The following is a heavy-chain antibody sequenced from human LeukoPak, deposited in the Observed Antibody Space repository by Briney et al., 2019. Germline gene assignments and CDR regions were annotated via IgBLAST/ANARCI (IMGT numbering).Heavy chain of an antibody. V-gene: IGHV3-74*01. J-gene: IGHJ4*02. D-gene: IGHD3-10*02. CDR2: IDEFGSVT. CDR1: GFTFSSYW. Sequence: PGGSLRLSCAASGFTFSSYWMHWVRQVPGKGLAWVSRIDEFGSVTNSADSVQGRFSISRDNAKNALYLQMNGLRAEDTAVYYCVRDMFGGRDYWGQGTLVTVSS. CDR3: VRDMFGGRDY.